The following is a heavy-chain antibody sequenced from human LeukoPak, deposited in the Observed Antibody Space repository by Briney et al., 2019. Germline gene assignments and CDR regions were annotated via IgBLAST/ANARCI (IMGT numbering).Heavy chain of an antibody. J-gene: IGHJ6*03. CDR2: IYYSGST. CDR1: GGSISSYY. D-gene: IGHD3-3*01. Sequence: SETLSLTCTVSGGSISSYYWSWIRQPPGKGLEWIGYIYYSGSTNYNPSLKSRVTISVDTSKNQFSLKLSSVTAADTAVYYCARGRYDFWSGYYGYYYYYMDVWGKGTTVTVSS. CDR3: ARGRYDFWSGYYGYYYYYMDV. V-gene: IGHV4-59*01.